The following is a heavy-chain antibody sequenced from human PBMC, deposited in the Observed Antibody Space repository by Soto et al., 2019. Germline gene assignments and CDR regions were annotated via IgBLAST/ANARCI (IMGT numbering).Heavy chain of an antibody. V-gene: IGHV3-74*01. Sequence: GGSLRLSCAASGFTFSSYWMHWVRQAPGKGLVWVSRINSDGSSTSYADSVKGRFTISRDNAKNTLYLQMNSLRAEDTAVYYCARGHHYGVKIPLPNDYWGQGTLVTVSS. CDR1: GFTFSSYW. D-gene: IGHD4-17*01. CDR3: ARGHHYGVKIPLPNDY. J-gene: IGHJ4*02. CDR2: INSDGSST.